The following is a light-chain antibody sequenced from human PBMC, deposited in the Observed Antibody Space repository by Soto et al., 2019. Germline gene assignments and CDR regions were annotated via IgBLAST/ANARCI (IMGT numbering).Light chain of an antibody. V-gene: IGLV2-14*01. CDR2: EVS. CDR3: SSYTNIYTKV. J-gene: IGLJ3*02. Sequence: QSVLTQPASVSGSPGQSITISCTGTSSDVGGYNYVSWYQQHPGKAPKLMISEVSNRPSGVSNRFSGSKSGNTASLTISGLQAEDEADYYCSSYTNIYTKVFGGGTKLTVL. CDR1: SSDVGGYNY.